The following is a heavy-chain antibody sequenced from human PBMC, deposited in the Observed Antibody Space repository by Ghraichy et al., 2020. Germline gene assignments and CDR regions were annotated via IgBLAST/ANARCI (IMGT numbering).Heavy chain of an antibody. CDR3: ARIIVPTTKANWFDP. V-gene: IGHV6-1*01. D-gene: IGHD5-12*01. CDR1: GDSVSSNSAA. Sequence: SETLSLTCAISGDSVSSNSAAWNWIRQSPSRGLEWLGRTYYRSKWYNDYALSVKSRITINPDTSKNQFSLQLKTVTPEDTAVYYCARIIVPTTKANWFDPWGQGTLVTVSS. CDR2: TYYRSKWYN. J-gene: IGHJ5*02.